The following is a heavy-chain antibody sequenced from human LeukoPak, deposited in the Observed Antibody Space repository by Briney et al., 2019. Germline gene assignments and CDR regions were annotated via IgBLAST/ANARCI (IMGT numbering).Heavy chain of an antibody. CDR1: GFTLRSHW. Sequence: GSPRLPCSASGFTLRSHWMHWVRQAPGKGLVWVSPINSDGSSTNYADSVKGRFTISRDNAKNTLYLEMNSLRAEDTAVYYCARDPYSSSWYYFGYWGQGTLVTVSS. V-gene: IGHV3-74*01. CDR3: ARDPYSSSWYYFGY. J-gene: IGHJ4*02. D-gene: IGHD6-13*01. CDR2: INSDGSST.